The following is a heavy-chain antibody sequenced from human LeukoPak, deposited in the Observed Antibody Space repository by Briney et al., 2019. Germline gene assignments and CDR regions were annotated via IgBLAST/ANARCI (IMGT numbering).Heavy chain of an antibody. D-gene: IGHD4-11*01. CDR1: GFSFNNAW. CDR2: IKSKTAGGTT. J-gene: IGHJ5*02. V-gene: IGHV3-15*01. Sequence: GGSLRLSCVGSGFSFNNAWMSWVRQGPGKGLEWVGRIKSKTAGGTTDYAAPVKGRFTISRDDSENTLYLQMNNLASEDTAVYYCGTSRNYPLSWGQGTLVTVSS. CDR3: GTSRNYPLS.